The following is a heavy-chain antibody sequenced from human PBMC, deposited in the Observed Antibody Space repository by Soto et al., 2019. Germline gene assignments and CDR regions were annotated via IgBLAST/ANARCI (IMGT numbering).Heavy chain of an antibody. V-gene: IGHV4-59*08. CDR3: ARRGGSGWFFDY. CDR1: DDSTSSSY. D-gene: IGHD6-19*01. Sequence: SETLSLTCTVSDDSTSSSYWTWIRQPPGRGLEWIGYVHFSGSPNYNPSLKSRVTISVDTSKSQFSLKLSSVTATDTAVYYCARRGGSGWFFDYWGQGILVTV. J-gene: IGHJ4*02. CDR2: VHFSGSP.